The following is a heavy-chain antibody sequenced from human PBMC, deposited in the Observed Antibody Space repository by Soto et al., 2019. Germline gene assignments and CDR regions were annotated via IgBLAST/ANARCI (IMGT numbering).Heavy chain of an antibody. CDR1: GFTFSSYA. Sequence: EVQLLESGGGLVQPGGSLRLSCAASGFTFSSYAMSWVRQAPGKGLDWVSSISGRGGSTYYADSVKGRFTISRDNSKNTLYLQMDSLRXEDXXXXXXXXGXXXXXDXGFDYWGQGTLVTVSS. V-gene: IGHV3-23*01. J-gene: IGHJ4*02. CDR2: ISGRGGST. CDR3: XXGXXXXXDXGFDY.